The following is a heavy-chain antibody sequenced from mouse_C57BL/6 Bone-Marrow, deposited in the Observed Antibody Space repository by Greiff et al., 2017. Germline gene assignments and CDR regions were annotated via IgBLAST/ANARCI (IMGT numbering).Heavy chain of an antibody. Sequence: QVQLQQSGPELARPWASVKISCQAFYTFFRRVHFAIRDTNYWMQWVKQRPGQGLEWIGAIYPGNGDTSYNQKFKGKATLTADKSSSTAYRQLSSLTSGDSAVYYCASRYYSNYDGYFDVWGTGTTVTVSS. CDR3: SGDSAVYYCASRYYSNYDGYFDV. D-gene: IGHD2-5*01. CDR1: YTFFRRVH. J-gene: IGHJ1*03. V-gene: IGHV1-87*01. CDR2: GQGLEWIG.